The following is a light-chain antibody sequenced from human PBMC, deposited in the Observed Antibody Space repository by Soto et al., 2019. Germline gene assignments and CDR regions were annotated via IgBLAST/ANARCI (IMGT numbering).Light chain of an antibody. CDR2: WAS. J-gene: IGKJ1*01. V-gene: IGKV4-1*01. Sequence: DIVMTQSPDSLAVSLGERATINCRSSRSVLFTSNDKSFVAWYQQKPGQSPKLIIYWASTRELGVPDRFSGSGSGTDFTLTISSLQAEDVAVYYCQQYYTTPRTFGHGTKVEIK. CDR3: QQYYTTPRT. CDR1: RSVLFTSNDKSF.